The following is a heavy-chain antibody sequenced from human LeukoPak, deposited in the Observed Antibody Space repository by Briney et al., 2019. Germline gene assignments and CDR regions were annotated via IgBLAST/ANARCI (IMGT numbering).Heavy chain of an antibody. CDR1: GGSISSYY. D-gene: IGHD1-26*01. V-gene: IGHV4-39*07. CDR2: IYYSGST. J-gene: IGHJ4*02. Sequence: SETLSLTCTVSGGSISSYYWGWIRQPPGRGLEWIGSIYYSGSTYYNPSLKSRVTISVDTSKNQFSLKLSSVTAADTAVYYCARDRPVYSGSYGIDYWGQGTLVTVSS. CDR3: ARDRPVYSGSYGIDY.